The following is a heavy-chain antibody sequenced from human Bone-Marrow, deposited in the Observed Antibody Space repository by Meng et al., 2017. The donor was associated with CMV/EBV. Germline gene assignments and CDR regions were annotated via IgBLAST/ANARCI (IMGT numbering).Heavy chain of an antibody. D-gene: IGHD1-7*01. CDR1: GGTFSSYA. CDR2: IIPIFGTA. Sequence: SVKVSCKASGGTFSSYAISWVRQAPGQGLEWMGGIIPIFGTANYAQKFQGRVTITTDESTSTAYMELSSLRSEDTAVDYCARAPKGTTTPFDYWGQGTLVTVSS. J-gene: IGHJ4*02. V-gene: IGHV1-69*05. CDR3: ARAPKGTTTPFDY.